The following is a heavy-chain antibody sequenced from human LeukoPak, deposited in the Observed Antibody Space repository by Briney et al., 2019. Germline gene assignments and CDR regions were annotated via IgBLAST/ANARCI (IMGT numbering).Heavy chain of an antibody. Sequence: GGSLRLSCAASGFTFSSYSMNWVRQAPGKGLEWVSSISSSSSYIYYADSVKGRFTISRDNTKNTLSLQMSSLRADDTAAYYCARPGYCSGGSCPWEYYFDYWGQGTLVTVSS. CDR3: ARPGYCSGGSCPWEYYFDY. J-gene: IGHJ4*02. CDR2: ISSSSSYI. CDR1: GFTFSSYS. V-gene: IGHV3-21*01. D-gene: IGHD2-15*01.